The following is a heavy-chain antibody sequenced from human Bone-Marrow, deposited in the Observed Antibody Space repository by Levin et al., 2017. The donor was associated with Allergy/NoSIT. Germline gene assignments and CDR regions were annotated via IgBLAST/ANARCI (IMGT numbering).Heavy chain of an antibody. CDR2: ISGNGETI. V-gene: IGHV3-11*01. Sequence: KSGGSLRLSCAASGFTFSDYYMTWIRQAPGKGLEWLSYISGNGETIYYGESVKGRFAISRDNAKTSLYLQMSSLRADDTAVYFCARVSGYYPGYDIFPDSWGQGTLVTVSS. CDR3: ARVSGYYPGYDIFPDS. CDR1: GFTFSDYY. J-gene: IGHJ5*01. D-gene: IGHD3-9*01.